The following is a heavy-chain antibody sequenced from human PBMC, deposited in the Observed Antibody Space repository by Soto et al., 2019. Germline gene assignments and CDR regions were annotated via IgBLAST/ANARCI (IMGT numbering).Heavy chain of an antibody. CDR2: MWYDGSNK. Sequence: QVQLVESGGGVVQPGRSLRLSCAASGFTFTSYGMHWVRQAPGKGLEWVAGMWYDGSNKYYADSVKGRFTISRDNSKNTLYLQMNGLRAEETDVYYCARGGSCGYYYVYGKDGWGQGTTVTVSS. CDR3: ARGGSCGYYYVYGKDG. V-gene: IGHV3-33*01. D-gene: IGHD2-15*01. CDR1: GFTFTSYG. J-gene: IGHJ6*02.